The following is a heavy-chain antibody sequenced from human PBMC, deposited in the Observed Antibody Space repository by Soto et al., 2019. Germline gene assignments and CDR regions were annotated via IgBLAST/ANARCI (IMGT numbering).Heavy chain of an antibody. Sequence: EVQLLESGGGLVQPGGSLRLSCAASGFTFSSYAMSWVRQARGEGLEWVSSVNIDGATHYADSVKGRFTISRDNSENTVILQTNSLRAEDTAVYFCAKNYYFDNWGQGALVTVSS. CDR3: AKNYYFDN. J-gene: IGHJ4*02. CDR2: VNIDGAT. CDR1: GFTFSSYA. V-gene: IGHV3-23*01.